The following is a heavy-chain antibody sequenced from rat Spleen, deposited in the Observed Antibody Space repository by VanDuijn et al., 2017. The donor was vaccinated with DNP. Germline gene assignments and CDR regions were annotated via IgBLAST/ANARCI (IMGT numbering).Heavy chain of an antibody. V-gene: IGHV5S10*01. D-gene: IGHD3-1*01. CDR2: IIYDGTRT. J-gene: IGHJ1*01. CDR3: ARGSTSIYWYFDF. Sequence: EVQLVESGGTLVQPGRSLKLSCAASIFTFSDYNMAWVRQAPKKGLEWVATIIYDGTRTYYRDSVKGRFTISRDDAKSGLYLQMNSLKSEDTATYYCARGSTSIYWYFDFWGPGTMVAVSS. CDR1: IFTFSDYN.